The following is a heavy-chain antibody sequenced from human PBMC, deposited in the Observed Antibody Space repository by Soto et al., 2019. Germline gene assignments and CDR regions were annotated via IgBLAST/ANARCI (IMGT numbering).Heavy chain of an antibody. D-gene: IGHD3-10*01. CDR1: GFTFSSYA. CDR2: ISGSGGST. CDR3: AKGGSGSSMTYHNGMDD. J-gene: IGHJ6*02. V-gene: IGHV3-23*01. Sequence: GGSLRLSCAASGFTFSSYAMSWVRQAPGKGLEWVSAISGSGGSTYYADSVQGRFTISRDNSKNTLYLQMNSLRAADTAVYYCAKGGSGSSMTYHNGMDDWGHGTTVTVSS.